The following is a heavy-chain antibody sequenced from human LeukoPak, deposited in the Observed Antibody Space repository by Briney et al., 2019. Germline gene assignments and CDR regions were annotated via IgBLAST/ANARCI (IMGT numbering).Heavy chain of an antibody. D-gene: IGHD3-22*01. CDR1: GFTFSDYY. J-gene: IGHJ4*02. CDR3: ARDTPDYYDSSGSGLDY. CDR2: ISSSGSTI. Sequence: PGGSLRLACAASGFTFSDYYMSWIRQAPGKGLEWVSYISSSGSTIYYADSVKGRFTISRDNAKNSLYLQMNSLRAEDTAVYYCARDTPDYYDSSGSGLDYWGRGTLVTVSS. V-gene: IGHV3-11*01.